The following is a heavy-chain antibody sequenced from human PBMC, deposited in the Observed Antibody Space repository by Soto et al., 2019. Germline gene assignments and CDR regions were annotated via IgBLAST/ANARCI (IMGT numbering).Heavy chain of an antibody. Sequence: QVQLVESGGGVVQPGRSLRLSCAASGFTFSSYGMHWVRQAPGKGLEWVAVISYDGSNKYYADSVKGRFTISRDNSKNTLYLQMNSLRAEDTAVYYCADVGGYSGAFDYWGQGTLVTVS. CDR3: ADVGGYSGAFDY. CDR1: GFTFSSYG. J-gene: IGHJ4*02. D-gene: IGHD5-18*01. V-gene: IGHV3-30*03. CDR2: ISYDGSNK.